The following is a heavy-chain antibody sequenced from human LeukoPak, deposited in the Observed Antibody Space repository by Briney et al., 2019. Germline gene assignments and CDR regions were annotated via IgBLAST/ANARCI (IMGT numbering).Heavy chain of an antibody. J-gene: IGHJ3*02. CDR1: GFTFSSYG. D-gene: IGHD3-16*02. CDR3: AKISPRLGKLSTIQPRLSTRGAFDI. CDR2: IRFDGSNK. Sequence: GGSLRLSCAASGFTFSSYGMHWVRQAPGKGLDGVAFIRFDGSNKYYADSVKGRFTISRDNSKNTLYLQMNSLRAEDTAVYYCAKISPRLGKLSTIQPRLSTRGAFDIWGQGTTVTVSS. V-gene: IGHV3-30*02.